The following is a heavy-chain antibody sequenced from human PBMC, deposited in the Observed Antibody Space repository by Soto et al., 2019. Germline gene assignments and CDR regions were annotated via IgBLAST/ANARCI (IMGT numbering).Heavy chain of an antibody. J-gene: IGHJ4*02. CDR1: GFSLSTSGMR. D-gene: IGHD6-19*01. CDR2: IDWDDDK. Sequence: SGPTLVNPTQTLTLSCTFSGFSLSTSGMRVSWIRQPPGQALEWLARIDWDDDKFYSTSLKPRLTISKDTSKHQVVLTMTNMDPVDTATYYCARIIVVAGSYYFDYWGQGTLVTDSS. V-gene: IGHV2-70*04. CDR3: ARIIVVAGSYYFDY.